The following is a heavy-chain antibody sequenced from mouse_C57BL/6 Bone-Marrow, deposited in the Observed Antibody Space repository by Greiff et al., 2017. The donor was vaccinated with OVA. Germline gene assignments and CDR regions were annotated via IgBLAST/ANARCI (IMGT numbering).Heavy chain of an antibody. Sequence: EVKLMESGGGLVKPGGSLKLSCAASGFTFSDYGMHWVRQAPEKGLEWVAYISSGSSTIYYADTVKGRFTISRDNAKNTLFLQMTSLRSEDTAKYYCARDNYYSNYEGYFDVWGTGTTVTVSS. CDR2: ISSGSSTI. CDR3: ARDNYYSNYEGYFDV. D-gene: IGHD2-5*01. J-gene: IGHJ1*03. V-gene: IGHV5-17*01. CDR1: GFTFSDYG.